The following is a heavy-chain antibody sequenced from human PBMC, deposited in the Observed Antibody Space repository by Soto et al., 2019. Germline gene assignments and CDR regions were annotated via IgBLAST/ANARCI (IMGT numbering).Heavy chain of an antibody. V-gene: IGHV4-30-4*01. CDR2: ISYSGTT. D-gene: IGHD4-17*01. CDR1: GGSISSGNYY. CDR3: ATMGTPVTGLYYFDY. J-gene: IGHJ4*02. Sequence: SETLSLTCTVSGGSISSGNYYWSWIRQPPGKGLEWIGFISYSGTTHYSASLRNRVSISVDTSKNQFSLDLSFVTAADTAVYYCATMGTPVTGLYYFDYWGQGTLVTVS.